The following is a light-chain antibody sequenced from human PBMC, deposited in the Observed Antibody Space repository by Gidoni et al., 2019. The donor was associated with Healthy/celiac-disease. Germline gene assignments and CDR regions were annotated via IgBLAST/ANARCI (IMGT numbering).Light chain of an antibody. CDR2: DAS. CDR3: QQYDNLPYT. V-gene: IGKV1-33*01. CDR1: QDISNY. J-gene: IGKJ2*01. Sequence: HMTQSPSSLSASVGPRVTITCQASQDISNYLNWYQQKPGKAPKLLIYDASNLETGVPSRFSGSGSGTDFTFTISSLQPEDIATYYCQQYDNLPYTFGQGTKLEIK.